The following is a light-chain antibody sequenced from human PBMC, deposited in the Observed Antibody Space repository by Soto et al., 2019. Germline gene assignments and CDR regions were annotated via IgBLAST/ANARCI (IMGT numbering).Light chain of an antibody. J-gene: IGKJ1*01. V-gene: IGKV3-20*01. CDR1: QSVSSSY. Sequence: EIVSTQSPGTLSLSPGERAILSCRASQSVSSSYLAWYQQKPGQAPRLLIYGASSRATGIPDRFSGSGSGTDFTLTISRLEPEDFAMYYCQQYGSLWTFGQGTKVEIK. CDR2: GAS. CDR3: QQYGSLWT.